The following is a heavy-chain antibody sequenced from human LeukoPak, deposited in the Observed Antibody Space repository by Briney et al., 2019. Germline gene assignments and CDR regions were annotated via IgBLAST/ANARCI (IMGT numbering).Heavy chain of an antibody. CDR1: GFSFSDYY. J-gene: IGHJ4*02. D-gene: IGHD2-15*01. V-gene: IGHV3-11*04. CDR3: ASRSSVAASGPG. Sequence: PGGSLRLSCAASGFSFSDYYMSWIRQAPGKGLEWVSHLSHSGSTIYYVDSVKGRFTISRDNAKNSLYLQMSSLRAEDTALYYCASRSSVAASGPGWGQGTLVTVSS. CDR2: LSHSGSTI.